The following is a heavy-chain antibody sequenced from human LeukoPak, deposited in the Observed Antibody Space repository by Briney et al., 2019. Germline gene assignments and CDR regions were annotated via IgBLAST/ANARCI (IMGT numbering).Heavy chain of an antibody. Sequence: SETLSLTCTVSGGSISSYYWSWIRQPAGKGLEWIGRIYTSGSTNYNPSLKSRVTMSVDTSKNQFSLKLSSVTAADTAVYYCARLDYGSEDDAFDIWGQGTMVTVSS. V-gene: IGHV4-4*07. D-gene: IGHD4-17*01. CDR3: ARLDYGSEDDAFDI. CDR2: IYTSGST. J-gene: IGHJ3*02. CDR1: GGSISSYY.